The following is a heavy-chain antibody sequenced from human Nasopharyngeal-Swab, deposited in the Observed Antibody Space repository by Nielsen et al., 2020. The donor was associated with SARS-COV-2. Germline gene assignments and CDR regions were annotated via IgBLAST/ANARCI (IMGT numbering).Heavy chain of an antibody. CDR2: IIPIFGTA. Sequence: SVKVSCKASGGTFISYAISWVRQAPGQGLEWMGGIIPIFGTANYAQKFQGRVTITADESTSTAYMELSSLRSEDTAVYYCAREQWLAKYYYYYGMDVWDQGTTVTVSS. J-gene: IGHJ6*02. D-gene: IGHD6-19*01. CDR3: AREQWLAKYYYYYGMDV. CDR1: GGTFISYA. V-gene: IGHV1-69*13.